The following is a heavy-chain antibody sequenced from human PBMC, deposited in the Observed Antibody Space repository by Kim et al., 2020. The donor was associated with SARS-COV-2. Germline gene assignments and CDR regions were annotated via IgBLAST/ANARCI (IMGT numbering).Heavy chain of an antibody. CDR2: INHSGST. D-gene: IGHD1-26*01. CDR1: GGSFSGYY. J-gene: IGHJ2*01. Sequence: SETLSLTCAVYGGSFSGYYWSWIRQPPGKGLEWIGEINHSGSTNYNPSLKSRVAMSVDTSKNQFSLRLSSVTAADTAVYYCARGLRWGFDLWGRDTLVTVSS. CDR3: ARGLRWGFDL. V-gene: IGHV4-34*01.